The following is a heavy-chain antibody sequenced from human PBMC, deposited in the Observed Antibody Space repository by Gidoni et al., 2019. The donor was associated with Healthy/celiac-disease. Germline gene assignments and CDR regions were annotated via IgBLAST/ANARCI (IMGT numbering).Heavy chain of an antibody. CDR3: ARDWGMYYYGSGTSHGMDV. Sequence: QVQLVQSGAEVKKPGASVKVSCKASGYTFTSYGISWVRQAPGQGLEWMGWISAYNCNTNYAQKLQGRVTMTTDTSTSTAYMELRSLRSDDTAVYYCARDWGMYYYGSGTSHGMDVWGQGTTVTVSS. D-gene: IGHD3-10*01. CDR2: ISAYNCNT. CDR1: GYTFTSYG. J-gene: IGHJ6*02. V-gene: IGHV1-18*01.